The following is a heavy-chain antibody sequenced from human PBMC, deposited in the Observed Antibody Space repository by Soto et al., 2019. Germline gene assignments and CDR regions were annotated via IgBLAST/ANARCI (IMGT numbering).Heavy chain of an antibody. Sequence: QVQLVQSGAEVKKPGASVKVSCKASGYIFTAYSMHWVRQAPGQGLEWIGVVNPSGGSTNYAQKFQGRITMTRDTSTSTVYMDLSSLTSEDTAVYYCAREEHCSDGICYSEYFQRWGQGTLVTVSS. CDR3: AREEHCSDGICYSEYFQR. D-gene: IGHD2-15*01. CDR2: VNPSGGST. CDR1: GYIFTAYS. J-gene: IGHJ1*01. V-gene: IGHV1-46*01.